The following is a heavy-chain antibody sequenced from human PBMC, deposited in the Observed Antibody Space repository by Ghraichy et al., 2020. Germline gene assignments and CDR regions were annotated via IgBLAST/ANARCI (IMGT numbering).Heavy chain of an antibody. CDR2: FDPEDGET. D-gene: IGHD2-2*01. CDR1: GYTLTELS. J-gene: IGHJ6*02. CDR3: ATGGQLQLLINYYYYGMDV. V-gene: IGHV1-24*01. Sequence: ASVKVSCKVSGYTLTELSMHWVRQAPGKGLEWMGGFDPEDGETIYAQKFQGRVTMTEDTSTDTAYMELSSLRSEDTAVYYCATGGQLQLLINYYYYGMDVWGQGTTVTVSS.